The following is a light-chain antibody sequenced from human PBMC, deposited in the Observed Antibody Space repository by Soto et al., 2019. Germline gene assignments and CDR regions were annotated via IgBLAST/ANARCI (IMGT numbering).Light chain of an antibody. CDR2: AAS. Sequence: DIQMTQSPSSLSASVGDRVTVTCRSSQSIGGYLNWYQQKPGKAPKLLMHAASTLQSGVPSRFSGSGYGTDYTLTISSLQTEDFATYCCQQSYSNPVTFGPGTQVEIK. CDR1: QSIGGY. CDR3: QQSYSNPVT. V-gene: IGKV1-39*01. J-gene: IGKJ3*01.